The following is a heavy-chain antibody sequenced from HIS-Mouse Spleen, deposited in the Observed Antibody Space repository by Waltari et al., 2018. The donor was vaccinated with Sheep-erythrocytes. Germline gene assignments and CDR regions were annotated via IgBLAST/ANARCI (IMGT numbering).Heavy chain of an antibody. CDR2: IYYSGST. D-gene: IGHD3-3*01. CDR3: ARDEGTYYDFWSGYPPSYYFDY. J-gene: IGHJ4*02. CDR1: GGPISSSSYY. Sequence: QLQLQESGPGLVKPSETLSLTCTVSGGPISSSSYYWGWIRQPPGKGLEWIGGIYYSGSTYYNPSLKSRVTISVDTSKNQFSLKLSSVTAADTAVYYCARDEGTYYDFWSGYPPSYYFDYWGQGTLVTVSS. V-gene: IGHV4-39*07.